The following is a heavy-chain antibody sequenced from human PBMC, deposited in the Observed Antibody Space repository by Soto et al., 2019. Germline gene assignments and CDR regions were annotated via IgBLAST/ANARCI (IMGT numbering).Heavy chain of an antibody. CDR3: ARWSYLDY. Sequence: GGSLRLSCAASGFSFGSYALSWVRQAPGKGLEWVSTTSGSDGKTFYADSVKGRFSISRDTSQNTLYLQMNSLRADDTAIYYCARWSYLDYWGQGTRVTVYS. J-gene: IGHJ4*02. CDR2: TSGSDGKT. CDR1: GFSFGSYA. D-gene: IGHD3-3*01. V-gene: IGHV3-23*01.